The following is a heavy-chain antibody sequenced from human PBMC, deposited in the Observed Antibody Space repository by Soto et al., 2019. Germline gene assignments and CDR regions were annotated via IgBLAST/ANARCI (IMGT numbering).Heavy chain of an antibody. V-gene: IGHV1-46*01. Sequence: ASVKVSCKASGYTFTSYYMHWVRQAPGQGLEWMGIINPSGGSTSYAQKFQGRVTMTRDTSTSTVYMELSSLRSEDTAVYYCARDSRGTPNSSGWYEYWGQGTLVTVSS. D-gene: IGHD6-19*01. CDR3: ARDSRGTPNSSGWYEY. J-gene: IGHJ4*02. CDR2: INPSGGST. CDR1: GYTFTSYY.